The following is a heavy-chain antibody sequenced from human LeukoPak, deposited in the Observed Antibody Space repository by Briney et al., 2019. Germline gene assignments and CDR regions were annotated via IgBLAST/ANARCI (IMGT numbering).Heavy chain of an antibody. CDR2: IKQDGSEK. J-gene: IGHJ4*02. D-gene: IGHD3-3*02. V-gene: IGHV3-7*03. Sequence: GGSLRLSCAASGFTFSSHWMSSVRQAPGKGLEWLANIKQDGSEKYYVDSVKGRFTISRDNAKNSLYLQMNSLRAQGTAVYYCAREAFMGFDSWGQGTLVTVSS. CDR1: GFTFSSHW. CDR3: AREAFMGFDS.